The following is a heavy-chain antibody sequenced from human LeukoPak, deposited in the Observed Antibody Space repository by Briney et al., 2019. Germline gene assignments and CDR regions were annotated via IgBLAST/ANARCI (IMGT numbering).Heavy chain of an antibody. D-gene: IGHD5-12*01. J-gene: IGHJ6*04. V-gene: IGHV4-39*07. Sequence: RPSETLSLTCTVSGGSISSSSYYWGWLRQPPGKGLEWIGSIYYSGSTYYNPSLKSRVTISVDTSKNQFSLKLSSVTATDTAVYYCARAGYSGSDFSVWGKGSTVTVSS. CDR1: GGSISSSSYY. CDR2: IYYSGST. CDR3: ARAGYSGSDFSV.